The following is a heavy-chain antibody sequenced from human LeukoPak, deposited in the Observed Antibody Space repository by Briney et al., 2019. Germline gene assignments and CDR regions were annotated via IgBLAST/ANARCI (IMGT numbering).Heavy chain of an antibody. Sequence: PSETLSLTCTVSGGSISSYYWSWIRQPPGKGLEWIGYIYYSGSTNYNPSLKSRVTISVDTSKNQFSLKLSSVTAADTAVYYCARVIAARSPYYYYYGMDVWGRGTTVTVSS. CDR1: GGSISSYY. D-gene: IGHD6-6*01. J-gene: IGHJ6*02. CDR2: IYYSGST. CDR3: ARVIAARSPYYYYYGMDV. V-gene: IGHV4-59*08.